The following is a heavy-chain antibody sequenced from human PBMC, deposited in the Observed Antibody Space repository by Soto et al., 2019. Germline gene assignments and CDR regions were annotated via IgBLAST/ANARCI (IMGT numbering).Heavy chain of an antibody. J-gene: IGHJ6*02. Sequence: GASVKVSCKVSGYTLTELSMHWVRQAPGKGLEWMGGFDPEDGETIYAQKFQGRVTMTEDTSTDTAYMELSSLRSEDTAVYYCATKSSTYKSYYYYDMDVWGQGTTVTVSS. CDR1: GYTLTELS. D-gene: IGHD2-2*01. CDR2: FDPEDGET. CDR3: ATKSSTYKSYYYYDMDV. V-gene: IGHV1-24*01.